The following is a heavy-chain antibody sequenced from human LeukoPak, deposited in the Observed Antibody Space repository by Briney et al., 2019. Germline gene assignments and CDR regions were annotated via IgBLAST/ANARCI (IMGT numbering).Heavy chain of an antibody. J-gene: IGHJ4*02. Sequence: RASVKVSCEVSGYTLTEISMHWVRQAPGKGLEWMGGFDPEEGETTYAQKFQGRVTMTEDTSTDTAYMELSSLRSEDTAVYYCATGNYSYGYNYFDCWGQGTLVTVSS. D-gene: IGHD5-18*01. CDR1: GYTLTEIS. V-gene: IGHV1-24*01. CDR2: FDPEEGET. CDR3: ATGNYSYGYNYFDC.